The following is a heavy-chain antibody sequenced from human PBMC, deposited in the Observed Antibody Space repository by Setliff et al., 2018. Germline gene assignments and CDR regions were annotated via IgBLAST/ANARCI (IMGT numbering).Heavy chain of an antibody. CDR1: GFSLSTSGMC. J-gene: IGHJ4*02. Sequence: SGPTLVNPTQPLTLTCTFSGFSLSTSGMCVSWIRQPPGKALEWLARIDWDDDKYYSTSLRTRLTISKDTSKNQVVLTMTNMDPVDTATYYCARISDGGIDYWGQGTLVTVSS. CDR3: ARISDGGIDY. V-gene: IGHV2-70*11. CDR2: IDWDDDK. D-gene: IGHD4-17*01.